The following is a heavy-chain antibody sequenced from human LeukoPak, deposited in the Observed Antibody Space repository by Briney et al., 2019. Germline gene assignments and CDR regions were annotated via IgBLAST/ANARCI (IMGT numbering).Heavy chain of an antibody. CDR3: ARDRQSCSSSSCLVDS. CDR1: GYTFTSYG. J-gene: IGHJ4*02. D-gene: IGHD2-2*01. V-gene: IGHV1-18*01. CDR2: ISAYNGNT. Sequence: ASVKVSCKASGYTFTSYGISWVRQAPGQGLEWMGCISAYNGNTNYAQNLQGRVTMTTDTSTSTAYMELRSLRSDDTAVYYCARDRQSCSSSSCLVDSWGQGTLVTVSS.